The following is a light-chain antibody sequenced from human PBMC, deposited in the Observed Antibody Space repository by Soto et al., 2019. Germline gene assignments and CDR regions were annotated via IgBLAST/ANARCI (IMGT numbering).Light chain of an antibody. J-gene: IGKJ1*01. CDR1: QTISSW. Sequence: DIQMTQSPSTLSGSVGDRFTITCRASQTISSWLAWYQKKKGKAPKLLIYKASTLKSGVPSRLRGSGSGTEFTLTISSMQNDDFETYYCQHYNSYSEAFGHGTKVDI. CDR3: QHYNSYSEA. V-gene: IGKV1-5*03. CDR2: KAS.